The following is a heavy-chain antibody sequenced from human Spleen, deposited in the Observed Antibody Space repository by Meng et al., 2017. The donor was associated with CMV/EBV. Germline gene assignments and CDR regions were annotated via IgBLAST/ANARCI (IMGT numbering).Heavy chain of an antibody. CDR2: INHSGST. CDR1: GGSFSGYY. D-gene: IGHD1-7*01. Sequence: GSLRLSCAVYGGSFSGYYWSWIRQPPGKGLEWIGEINHSGSTNYNPSLKSRVTISVDTSKNQFSLKLSSVTAADTAVYYCARALVAGRYNYNYHGIDVWGQGTTVTVSS. CDR3: ARALVAGRYNYNYHGIDV. J-gene: IGHJ6*02. V-gene: IGHV4-34*01.